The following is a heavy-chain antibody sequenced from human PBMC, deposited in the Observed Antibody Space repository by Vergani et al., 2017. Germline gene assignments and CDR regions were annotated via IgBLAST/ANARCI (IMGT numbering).Heavy chain of an antibody. D-gene: IGHD3-10*01. Sequence: DVHLAESGGGFFQPGGSLRLSCSASGFSFNSYWMHWVRQVPGKGLLWVSRIKSDGSITAYADSVKGRFTISRDNAQNTLYLQMNSLRVEDTGVYYCAKDRYYLGSGSYRYFYYYGLDVWGQGTAVTVSS. J-gene: IGHJ6*02. CDR3: AKDRYYLGSGSYRYFYYYGLDV. V-gene: IGHV3-74*03. CDR1: GFSFNSYW. CDR2: IKSDGSIT.